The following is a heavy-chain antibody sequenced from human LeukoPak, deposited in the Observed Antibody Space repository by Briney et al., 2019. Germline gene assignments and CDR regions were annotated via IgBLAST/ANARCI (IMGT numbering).Heavy chain of an antibody. D-gene: IGHD6-13*01. CDR1: GGSISSSNW. CDR2: IYHSGST. J-gene: IGHJ4*02. Sequence: SETLSLTCAVSGGSISSSNWWSWVRQPPGKGLEWIGEIYHSGSTNYNPSLKSRVTISVDKSKNQFSLKLSSVTAADTAVYYCARWRIAAAGFHFDYWGQGTLVTVSS. CDR3: ARWRIAAAGFHFDY. V-gene: IGHV4-4*02.